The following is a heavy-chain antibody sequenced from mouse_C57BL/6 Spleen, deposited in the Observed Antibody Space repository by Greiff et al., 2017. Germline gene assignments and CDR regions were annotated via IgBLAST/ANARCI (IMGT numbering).Heavy chain of an antibody. V-gene: IGHV1-72*01. CDR1: GYTFTSYW. Sequence: QVQLQQPGAELVKPGASVKLSCKASGYTFTSYWMHWVKQRPGRGLEWIGRIDPNSGGTKYNEKFKSKATLTVDKPSSTAYMQLSILTSEDAAVYYCARGVYYGSSDGDDWGQGTTLTVSS. CDR3: ARGVYYGSSDGDD. CDR2: IDPNSGGT. J-gene: IGHJ2*01. D-gene: IGHD1-1*01.